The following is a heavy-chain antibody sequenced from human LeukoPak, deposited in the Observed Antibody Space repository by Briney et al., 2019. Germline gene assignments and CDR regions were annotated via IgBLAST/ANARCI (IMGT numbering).Heavy chain of an antibody. CDR3: ARDKKRNSYGHNYYGMDV. V-gene: IGHV3-66*02. CDR2: IHSGGST. D-gene: IGHD5-18*01. CDR1: GFPVNSTY. J-gene: IGHJ6*02. Sequence: PGGPLRLSCVASGFPVNSTYMNWVRQAPGKGLEWVSVIHSGGSTYYADSVKGRFTISRGTSKNMLYLQMNSLRPEDTALYYCARDKKRNSYGHNYYGMDVWGQGTTVTVSS.